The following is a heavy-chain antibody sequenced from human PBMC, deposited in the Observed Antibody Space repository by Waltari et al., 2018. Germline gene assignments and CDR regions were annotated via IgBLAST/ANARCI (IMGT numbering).Heavy chain of an antibody. CDR2: IYPGGSDT. Sequence: EVQLVQSGAEVKKPGESLKISCKGSGYSFTSYWIGWVRQMPGKGLEWMGIIYPGGSDTRYIPSFQGQVTISADKSISTAYLQWSSLKASDTAMYYCAGQPSYYYDSSPYFDLWGRGTLVTVSS. J-gene: IGHJ2*01. D-gene: IGHD3-22*01. CDR3: AGQPSYYYDSSPYFDL. V-gene: IGHV5-51*01. CDR1: GYSFTSYW.